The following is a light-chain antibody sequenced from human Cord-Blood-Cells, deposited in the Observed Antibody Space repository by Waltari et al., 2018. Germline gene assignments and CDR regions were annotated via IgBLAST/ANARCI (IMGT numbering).Light chain of an antibody. CDR3: SSYAGSNNYV. V-gene: IGLV2-8*01. Sequence: QSALTQPPSPSGSPGQSVTISCTGTSRAVGCYNYVSWYQQHPGKAPKLMIYEVSKRPSGVPDRFSGSKSGNTASLTVSGLQAEDEADYYCSSYAGSNNYVFGTGTKVTVL. J-gene: IGLJ1*01. CDR2: EVS. CDR1: SRAVGCYNY.